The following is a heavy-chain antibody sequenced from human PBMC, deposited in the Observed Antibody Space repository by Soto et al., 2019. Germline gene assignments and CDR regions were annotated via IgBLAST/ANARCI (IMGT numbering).Heavy chain of an antibody. D-gene: IGHD5-12*01. J-gene: IGHJ6*03. Sequence: GGSLRLSCAASGFTFSDYYMSWIRQAPGKGLEWVSYISSSGSTIYYADSVKGRFTISRDNAKNSLYLQMNSLRAEDTAVYYCAREIVATRRGPLPMDVWGKGTTVTVSS. CDR3: AREIVATRRGPLPMDV. V-gene: IGHV3-11*01. CDR1: GFTFSDYY. CDR2: ISSSGSTI.